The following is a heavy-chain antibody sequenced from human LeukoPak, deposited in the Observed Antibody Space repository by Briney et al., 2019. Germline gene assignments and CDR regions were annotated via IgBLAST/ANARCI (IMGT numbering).Heavy chain of an antibody. J-gene: IGHJ4*02. CDR3: TRYSSGWY. D-gene: IGHD6-19*01. CDR2: IRSKTDGGTA. Sequence: PGGSLRLSCAAYGFTFTNAWMSWVRQAPGKGLEWVGRIRSKTDGGTADYAAPVKGRFTISRDDSKNTLYLQMNSLKAEDTAVYYCTRYSSGWYWGQGTLVTVS. V-gene: IGHV3-15*01. CDR1: GFTFTNAW.